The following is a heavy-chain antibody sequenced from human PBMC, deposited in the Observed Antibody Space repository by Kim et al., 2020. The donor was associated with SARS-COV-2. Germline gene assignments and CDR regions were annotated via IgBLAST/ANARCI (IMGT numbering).Heavy chain of an antibody. Sequence: SETLSLTCTVSGGPITSISYYWVWIRQTPGEKMEWIGSMYHTGSSYYNPSLKSRVTISVDTPKNQFFLNVLFVTAADTAVYYCARSWFWALFPGCLDPLG. CDR3: ARSWFWALFPGCLDP. CDR2: MYHTGSS. D-gene: IGHD3-10*01. V-gene: IGHV4-39*01. J-gene: IGHJ5*02. CDR1: GGPITSISYY.